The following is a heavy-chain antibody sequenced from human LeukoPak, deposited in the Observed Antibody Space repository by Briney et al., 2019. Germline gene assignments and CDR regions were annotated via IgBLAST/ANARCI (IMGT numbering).Heavy chain of an antibody. Sequence: GGSLRLSCAASGFTFNEYWMHWVRQAPGRGLVWVSRIIGDGSSTDYADSVKGRFTISRDNAKNTLYLQMNSLRAEDTAVYYCAREDVDITVATSGAFDIWGQGTMVTVSS. D-gene: IGHD6-19*01. V-gene: IGHV3-74*01. CDR3: AREDVDITVATSGAFDI. CDR1: GFTFNEYW. J-gene: IGHJ3*02. CDR2: IIGDGSST.